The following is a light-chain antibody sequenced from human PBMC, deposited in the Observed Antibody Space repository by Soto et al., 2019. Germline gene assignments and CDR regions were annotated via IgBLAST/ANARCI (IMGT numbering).Light chain of an antibody. J-gene: IGKJ4*01. V-gene: IGKV3-20*01. CDR1: QSVSSSY. CDR2: GAS. CDR3: QQYGSSRELT. Sequence: EIVLTQSPGTLSLSPGERATLSCRASQSVSSSYLAWYQQKPGEAPRLLIYGASRRATGIPDRFSGSGSVTAFTLTISRLEPEDLAVYCCQQYGSSRELTFGGGTKVEIK.